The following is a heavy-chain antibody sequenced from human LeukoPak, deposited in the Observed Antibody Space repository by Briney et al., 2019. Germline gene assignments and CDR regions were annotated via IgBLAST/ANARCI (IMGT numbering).Heavy chain of an antibody. J-gene: IGHJ6*03. D-gene: IGHD2-15*01. V-gene: IGHV4-59*11. CDR2: ISNSGST. Sequence: PSETLSLTCTVAGGSISRHYWRWVRQSPGKGREWVGDISNSGSTSYKPSLKSRVTISIDTSKKQFSLKRRSVTAAGTAVYYCGRDALVGYFSYYYMDVWGKGTTVTVSS. CDR3: GRDALVGYFSYYYMDV. CDR1: GGSISRHY.